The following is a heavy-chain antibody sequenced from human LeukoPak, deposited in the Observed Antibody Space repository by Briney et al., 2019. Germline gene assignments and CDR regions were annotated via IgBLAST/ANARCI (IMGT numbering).Heavy chain of an antibody. D-gene: IGHD3-22*01. J-gene: IGHJ4*02. V-gene: IGHV4-59*01. CDR1: GGSISSYY. CDR3: ARGPYDSSDLGDY. CDR2: IYYSGST. Sequence: PSETLSLTCTVSGGSISSYYWSWIRQPPGKGLEWIGYIYYSGSTNYNPSLKSRVTISVDTSKNQFSLKLSSVTAADTAVYYCARGPYDSSDLGDYWGQGTLVTVSS.